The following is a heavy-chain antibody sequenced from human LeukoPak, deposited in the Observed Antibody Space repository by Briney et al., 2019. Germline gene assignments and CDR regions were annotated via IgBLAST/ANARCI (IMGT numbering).Heavy chain of an antibody. CDR1: GFTFDDYA. Sequence: GGSLRLSCAASGFTFDDYAMHWVRQAPGKGLEWVSLISGDGGSTYYADSVKGRFTISRDNSKNSLYLQMNSLRTEDTALYYCAKGPRFSSSWYYLDYWGQGTLVTVSS. V-gene: IGHV3-43*02. D-gene: IGHD6-13*01. CDR2: ISGDGGST. J-gene: IGHJ4*02. CDR3: AKGPRFSSSWYYLDY.